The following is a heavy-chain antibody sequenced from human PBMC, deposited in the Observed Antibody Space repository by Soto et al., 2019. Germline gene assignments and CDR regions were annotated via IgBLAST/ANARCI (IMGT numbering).Heavy chain of an antibody. Sequence: GGSLRLSCAASGFTFSSYWMHWVRQAPGKGLVWVSRINSDGSSTSYADSVKGRFTISRDNAKNTLYLQMNSLRAEDTAVYYCARYFYYDSSGYAFDIWGQGTMVTVSS. D-gene: IGHD3-22*01. V-gene: IGHV3-74*01. CDR3: ARYFYYDSSGYAFDI. CDR2: INSDGSST. J-gene: IGHJ3*02. CDR1: GFTFSSYW.